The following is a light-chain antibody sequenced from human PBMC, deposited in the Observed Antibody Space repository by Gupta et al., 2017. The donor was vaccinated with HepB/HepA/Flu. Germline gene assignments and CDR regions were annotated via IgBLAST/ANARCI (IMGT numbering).Light chain of an antibody. Sequence: EIVLTQSPGTLSLSPGERATLSCRASQSVSSSYLAWYQQKPGQAPRLLIYGASSRATGIPDRFSGSGSGTDXTLTISXREHEDFAVYYCQQYGSSPRNTFGXGTKVEIK. CDR2: GAS. CDR3: QQYGSSPRNT. CDR1: QSVSSSY. V-gene: IGKV3-20*01. J-gene: IGKJ1*01.